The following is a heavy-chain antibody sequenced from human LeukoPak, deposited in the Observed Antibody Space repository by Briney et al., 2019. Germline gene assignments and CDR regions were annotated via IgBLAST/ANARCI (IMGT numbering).Heavy chain of an antibody. V-gene: IGHV3-30*04. CDR3: ARARPYYYYYMDV. CDR1: GFTFSSYA. CDR2: ISYDGSNK. J-gene: IGHJ6*03. Sequence: GGSLRLSCAASGFTFSSYAMHWVRQAPGKGLEWVAVISYDGSNKYYADSVKGRFSISRDNAENTLYLQMNSLRAEDTALYYCARARPYYYYYMDVWGKGTTVTVSS.